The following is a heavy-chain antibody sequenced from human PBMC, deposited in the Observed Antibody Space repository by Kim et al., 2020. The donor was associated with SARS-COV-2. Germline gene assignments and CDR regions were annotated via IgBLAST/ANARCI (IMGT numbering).Heavy chain of an antibody. D-gene: IGHD1-26*01. CDR3: ARVHSGSYEGDDAFDI. CDR2: IYYSGSA. Sequence: SETLSLTCTVSGGSISSGDYYWSWIRQPPGKGLEWIGYIYYSGSAYYNPSLKSRVTISLDTSKNQFSLKLSSVTAVDTAVYYCARVHSGSYEGDDAFDIWGQGTMVTVSS. CDR1: GGSISSGDYY. J-gene: IGHJ3*02. V-gene: IGHV4-30-4*01.